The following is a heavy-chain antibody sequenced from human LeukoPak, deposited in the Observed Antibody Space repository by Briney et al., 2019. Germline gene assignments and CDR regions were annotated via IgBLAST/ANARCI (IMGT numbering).Heavy chain of an antibody. Sequence: PGGSLRLSCAASGFTFSSYSMNWVRQAPGKGLEWVSYISSSSSTIYYADSVKGRFTISRDNAKNSLYLQMNSLRAEDTALYYCAKGSSSHDAFDIWGQGTMVTVSS. CDR2: ISSSSSTI. CDR3: AKGSSSHDAFDI. J-gene: IGHJ3*02. V-gene: IGHV3-48*04. CDR1: GFTFSSYS. D-gene: IGHD2-2*01.